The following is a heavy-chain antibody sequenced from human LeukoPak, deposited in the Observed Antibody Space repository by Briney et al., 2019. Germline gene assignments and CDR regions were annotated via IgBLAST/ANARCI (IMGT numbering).Heavy chain of an antibody. D-gene: IGHD1-1*01. CDR3: ARDLELERNRWNYFES. Sequence: SETLSLTCTVSGGSISSFFWSWIRQPPGKGLEWLGCIDHSGSTQYNPSLKSRVTISVDTSKQQFSLKLSSVTAADTAVYYCARDLELERNRWNYFESWGQGTLVTVSS. CDR1: GGSISSFF. CDR2: IDHSGST. V-gene: IGHV4-59*01. J-gene: IGHJ4*02.